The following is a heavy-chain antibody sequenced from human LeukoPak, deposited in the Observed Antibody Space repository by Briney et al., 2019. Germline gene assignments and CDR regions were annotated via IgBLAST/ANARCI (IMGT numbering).Heavy chain of an antibody. D-gene: IGHD2-2*01. CDR2: IYYSGST. V-gene: IGHV4-59*08. Sequence: SETLSLTCTVSGGSISSYYWSWIRQPPGKGLEWIGYIYYSGSTNYGPSLKSRVTISVDTSKNQFSLKLSSVTAADTAVYYCARHWKYQPLSRYFDLWGRGTLVTVSS. CDR1: GGSISSYY. J-gene: IGHJ2*01. CDR3: ARHWKYQPLSRYFDL.